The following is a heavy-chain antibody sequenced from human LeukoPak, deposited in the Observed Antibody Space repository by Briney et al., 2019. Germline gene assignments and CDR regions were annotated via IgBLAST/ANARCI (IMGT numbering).Heavy chain of an antibody. D-gene: IGHD3-10*01. V-gene: IGHV3-23*01. Sequence: GGSLRLSCAVSGITLSNYGMSWVRQAPGKGLEWVAGIGDSAGSTNYADSVKGRFTISRDNRKNTLYLQMNSLRAEDTAVYFCAKRGVVIRVILVGFHKEAYYFDSWGQGALVTVSS. CDR1: GITLSNYG. CDR3: AKRGVVIRVILVGFHKEAYYFDS. CDR2: IGDSAGST. J-gene: IGHJ4*02.